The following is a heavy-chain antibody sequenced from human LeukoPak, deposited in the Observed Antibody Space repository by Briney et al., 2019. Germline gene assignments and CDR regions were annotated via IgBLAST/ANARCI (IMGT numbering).Heavy chain of an antibody. CDR3: ASSSFWGSLLDY. V-gene: IGHV1-46*01. D-gene: IGHD3-16*01. J-gene: IGHJ4*02. CDR2: INPSGGST. CDR1: GYTFTSYY. Sequence: ASAKVSCKASGYTFTSYYMHWVRQAPGQGLEWMGIINPSGGSTSYAQKFQGRVTMTRDTSTSTVYMELSSLRSEDTAVYYCASSSFWGSLLDYWGQETLVTVSS.